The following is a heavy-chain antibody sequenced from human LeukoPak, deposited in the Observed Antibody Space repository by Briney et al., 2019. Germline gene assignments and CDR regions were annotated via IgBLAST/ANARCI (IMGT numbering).Heavy chain of an antibody. CDR2: IYTSGST. J-gene: IGHJ6*03. V-gene: IGHV4-4*07. CDR3: ARERDGVVVVPAATLYYYYHMDV. Sequence: PSETLSLTCTVSGGSISSYYWSWIRQPAGKGLEWIGRIYTSGSTNYNPSLKSRVTMSVDTSKNQFSLKLSSVTAADTAVYYCARERDGVVVVPAATLYYYYHMDVWGNGTTVTVSS. D-gene: IGHD2-2*01. CDR1: GGSISSYY.